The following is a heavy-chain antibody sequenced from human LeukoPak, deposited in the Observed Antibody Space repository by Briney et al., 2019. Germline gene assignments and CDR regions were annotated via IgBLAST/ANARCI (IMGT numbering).Heavy chain of an antibody. CDR2: IYHSGST. CDR1: GGSISSSSYY. Sequence: SETLSLTCTVSGGSISSSSYYWGWIRQPPGKGLEWIGSIYHSGSTYYNPSLKSRVTISVDTSKNQFSLKLSSVTAADTAVYYCASLISSGWYDADYWGQGTLVTVSS. CDR3: ASLISSGWYDADY. V-gene: IGHV4-39*01. J-gene: IGHJ4*02. D-gene: IGHD6-19*01.